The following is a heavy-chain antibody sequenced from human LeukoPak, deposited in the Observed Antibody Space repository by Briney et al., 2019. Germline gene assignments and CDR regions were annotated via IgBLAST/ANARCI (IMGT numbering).Heavy chain of an antibody. Sequence: GGSLRRSCAASGFTFSSYWMHWVRQAPGNGLVWLSRINSDGSSTSYADSVKGRFTISRDNAKNTLYLQMNSLRAEDTAVYYCAKAISSIAARCYDYWGQGTLVTVSS. J-gene: IGHJ4*02. CDR1: GFTFSSYW. CDR2: INSDGSST. D-gene: IGHD6-6*01. CDR3: AKAISSIAARCYDY. V-gene: IGHV3-74*01.